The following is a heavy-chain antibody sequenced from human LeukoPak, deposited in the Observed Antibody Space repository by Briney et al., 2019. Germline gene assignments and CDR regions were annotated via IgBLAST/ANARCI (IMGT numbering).Heavy chain of an antibody. V-gene: IGHV4-59*08. J-gene: IGHJ4*02. CDR1: GGSISGYY. CDR2: IYYSGGT. Sequence: ETLSLTCTVSGGSISGYYWSWIRQPPGKALEWIGYIYYSGGTNYNPSLKSRVTISVDTSKDQFSLKLSSVTAADTAVYYCAGHHPRNTVDFWGQGTLVTVSS. D-gene: IGHD2-8*02. CDR3: AGHHPRNTVDF.